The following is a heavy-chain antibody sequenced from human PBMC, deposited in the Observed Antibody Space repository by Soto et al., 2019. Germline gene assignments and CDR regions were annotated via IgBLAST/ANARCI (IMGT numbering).Heavy chain of an antibody. J-gene: IGHJ6*02. D-gene: IGHD3-3*01. V-gene: IGHV3-11*01. CDR3: VRDQNYDFWSGQFYYYGLDV. Sequence: QVQLVESGGGLVKPGGSLRLSCAASGFTFSDYYMNWIRQAPGKGLEWVSYITNSGSTIHYADSVKGRFTISRDNAKNSLDLRMNSLRAEDTAVYYCVRDQNYDFWSGQFYYYGLDVWGQGTTVTVSS. CDR1: GFTFSDYY. CDR2: ITNSGSTI.